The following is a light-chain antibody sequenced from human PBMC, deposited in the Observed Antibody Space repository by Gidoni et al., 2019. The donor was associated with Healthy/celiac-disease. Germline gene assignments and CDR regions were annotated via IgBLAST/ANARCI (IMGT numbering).Light chain of an antibody. CDR1: QSISSW. Sequence: DIQMTQSPSTLSASVGDRVTITCRASQSISSWLAWYQQKPGKAPKLLIYKASSLESGDPSRFSGSGSGTEFTLTISSLQPDDFATYYCQQYNSYLITFGGGTKVEIK. J-gene: IGKJ4*01. CDR2: KAS. V-gene: IGKV1-5*03. CDR3: QQYNSYLIT.